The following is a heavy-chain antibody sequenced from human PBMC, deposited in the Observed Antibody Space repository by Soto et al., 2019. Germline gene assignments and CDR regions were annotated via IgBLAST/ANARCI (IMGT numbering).Heavy chain of an antibody. CDR1: GGSISSGDYY. J-gene: IGHJ4*02. V-gene: IGHV4-30-4*01. D-gene: IGHD3-3*01. Sequence: SETLSLTCTVSGGSISSGDYYWSWIRQPPGKGLEWIGYIYYSGSTYYNPSLKSRVTISVDTSKNQFSLKLSSVTAAVTAVYYCARVLQPYDFWSGYPYYFDYWGQGTLVTVSS. CDR2: IYYSGST. CDR3: ARVLQPYDFWSGYPYYFDY.